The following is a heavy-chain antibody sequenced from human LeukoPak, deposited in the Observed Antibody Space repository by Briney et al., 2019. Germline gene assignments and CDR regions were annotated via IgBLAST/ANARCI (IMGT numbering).Heavy chain of an antibody. V-gene: IGHV3-30*02. Sequence: GGSLRLSCAASGFTFSSYWMSWVRQAPGKGLDWVAYIRYDGSNKQYADSVKGRFTISRDNSRNTLYLQMNSLGTEDTAVYYCAKKEGKLDRLDYWGQGTLVTVSS. D-gene: IGHD6-25*01. CDR3: AKKEGKLDRLDY. J-gene: IGHJ4*02. CDR2: IRYDGSNK. CDR1: GFTFSSYW.